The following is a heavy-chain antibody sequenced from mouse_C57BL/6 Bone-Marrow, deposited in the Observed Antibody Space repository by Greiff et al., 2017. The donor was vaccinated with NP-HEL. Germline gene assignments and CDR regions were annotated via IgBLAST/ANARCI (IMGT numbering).Heavy chain of an antibody. CDR2: IYPRSGNT. Sequence: VKLVESGAELARPGASVKLSCTASGYTFTSYGISWVKQRTGQGLEWIGEIYPRSGNTYYNEKFKGKATLTADKSSSTAYMELRSLTSEDSAVYFCAREGNRALWYYWGQGTTLTVAS. J-gene: IGHJ2*01. CDR3: AREGNRALWYY. V-gene: IGHV1-81*01. D-gene: IGHD1-1*02. CDR1: GYTFTSYG.